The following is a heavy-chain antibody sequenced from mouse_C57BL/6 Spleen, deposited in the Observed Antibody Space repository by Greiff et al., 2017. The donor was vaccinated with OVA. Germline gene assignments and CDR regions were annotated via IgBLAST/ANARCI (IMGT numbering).Heavy chain of an antibody. CDR3: VREDDYDVGFAY. V-gene: IGHV10-3*01. D-gene: IGHD2-4*01. Sequence: EVQVVESGGGLVQPKGSLKLSCAASGFTFNTYAMHWVRQAPGKGLEWVARIRSKSSNYATYYADSVKDRFTISRDDSQSMLYLQMNNLKTEDTAMYYCVREDDYDVGFAYWGQGTLVTVSA. J-gene: IGHJ3*01. CDR2: IRSKSSNYAT. CDR1: GFTFNTYA.